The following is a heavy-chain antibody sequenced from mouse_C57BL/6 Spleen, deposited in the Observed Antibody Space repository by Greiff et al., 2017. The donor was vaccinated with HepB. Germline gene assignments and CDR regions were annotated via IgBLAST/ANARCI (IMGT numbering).Heavy chain of an antibody. CDR1: GFTFSDYY. J-gene: IGHJ2*01. Sequence: EVNVVESEGGLVQPGSSMKLSCTASGFTFSDYYMAWVRQVPEKGLEWVANINYDGSSTYYLDSLKSRFIISRDNAKNILYLQMSSLKSEDTATYYCARVDYYGSSPYFDYWGQGTTLTVSS. CDR2: INYDGSST. D-gene: IGHD1-1*01. CDR3: ARVDYYGSSPYFDY. V-gene: IGHV5-16*01.